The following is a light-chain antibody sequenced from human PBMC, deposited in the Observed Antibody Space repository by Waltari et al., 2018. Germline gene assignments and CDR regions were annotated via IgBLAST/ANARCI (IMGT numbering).Light chain of an antibody. Sequence: DIHLTQSPSSLSTSVGDRVAITCRSSYSISSYLNWYQQKPGKAPSLLISGASSLEGGVSSRFSGSGSGTEFTLSITSLQPDDIATYFCQQSYHMPWTFGQGTRVEIE. V-gene: IGKV1-39*01. CDR2: GAS. CDR1: YSISSY. J-gene: IGKJ1*01. CDR3: QQSYHMPWT.